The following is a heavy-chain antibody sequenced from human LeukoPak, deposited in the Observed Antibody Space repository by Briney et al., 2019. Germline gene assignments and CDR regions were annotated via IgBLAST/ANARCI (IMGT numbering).Heavy chain of an antibody. CDR2: ISGSASST. CDR1: GFTFNNYA. Sequence: PGGSLRLSCAASGFTFNNYAMSWVRQAPGKGLEWVSAISGSASSTYYRDSVKGRFTISRDNSKNTLYLQMNSLTAEDTAIYYCVRHTHYYDSTTTNRPQPVVYWGQGTLVTVSS. CDR3: VRHTHYYDSTTTNRPQPVVY. J-gene: IGHJ4*02. V-gene: IGHV3-23*01. D-gene: IGHD3-22*01.